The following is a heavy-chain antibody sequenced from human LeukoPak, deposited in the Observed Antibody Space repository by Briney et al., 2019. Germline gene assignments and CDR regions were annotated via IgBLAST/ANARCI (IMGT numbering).Heavy chain of an antibody. Sequence: GASVKVSCKASGYTFTGYYMHWVRQAPGQGLEWMGWINPNSGGTNYAQKFQGRVTITRDTSISTAYMELSRLRSDDTAVYYCARDVFWSGYYYYYMDVWGKRTTVTVSS. D-gene: IGHD3-3*01. CDR2: INPNSGGT. CDR1: GYTFTGYY. J-gene: IGHJ6*03. CDR3: ARDVFWSGYYYYYMDV. V-gene: IGHV1-2*02.